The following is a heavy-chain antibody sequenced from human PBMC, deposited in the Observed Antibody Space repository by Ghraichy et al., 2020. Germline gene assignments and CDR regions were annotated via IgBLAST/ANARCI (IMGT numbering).Heavy chain of an antibody. V-gene: IGHV3-23*01. CDR3: AKAGQWQQLVHYAFDI. CDR2: ISGSGGST. CDR1: GFTFSSYA. J-gene: IGHJ3*02. D-gene: IGHD6-13*01. Sequence: GGSLRLSCAASGFTFSSYAMSWVRQAPGKGLEWVSAISGSGGSTYYADSVKGRFTISRDNSKNTLYLQMNSLRAEDTAVYYCAKAGQWQQLVHYAFDIWGQGTMVTVSS.